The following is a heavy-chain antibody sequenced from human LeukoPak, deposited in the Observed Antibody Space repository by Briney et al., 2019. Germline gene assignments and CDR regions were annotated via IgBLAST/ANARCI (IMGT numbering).Heavy chain of an antibody. Sequence: PSETLSLTCTVSSGSLSSVNYFWTWIRQHPGKGLEWIGYIHYSGTTSYNLSLKSRINISVDTSKNKFSLKMSSVTAADTAVYYCASYRGYSGYDRGMDVWGQGTTVTVSS. CDR2: IHYSGTT. D-gene: IGHD5-12*01. V-gene: IGHV4-31*03. CDR3: ASYRGYSGYDRGMDV. J-gene: IGHJ6*02. CDR1: SGSLSSVNYF.